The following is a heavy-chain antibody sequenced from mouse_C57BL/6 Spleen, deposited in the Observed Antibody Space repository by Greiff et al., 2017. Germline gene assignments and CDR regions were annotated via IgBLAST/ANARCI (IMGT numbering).Heavy chain of an antibody. CDR3: ARSRTTVVATPAYFDY. Sequence: QVHVKQSGPELVKPGASVKISCKASGYAFSSSWMNWVKQRPGKGLEWIGRIYPGDGDTNYNGKFKGKATLTADKSSSTAYMQLSSLTSEDSAVYFCARSRTTVVATPAYFDYWGQGTTLTVSS. J-gene: IGHJ2*01. CDR2: IYPGDGDT. CDR1: GYAFSSSW. V-gene: IGHV1-82*01. D-gene: IGHD1-1*01.